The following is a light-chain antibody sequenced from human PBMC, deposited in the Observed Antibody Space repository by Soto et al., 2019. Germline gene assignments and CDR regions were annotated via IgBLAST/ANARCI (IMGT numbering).Light chain of an antibody. CDR3: KQRSNWPPIT. CDR1: QSVSSY. Sequence: IVLTQSQATLSLSAGERATLSCTASQSVSSYLAWYQQKPGQAPRLLIYDASNRATGIPARFSGSESGTDFTLTFYSLVPEDFAVYYCKQRSNWPPITIAEGTRLEI. J-gene: IGKJ5*01. CDR2: DAS. V-gene: IGKV3-11*01.